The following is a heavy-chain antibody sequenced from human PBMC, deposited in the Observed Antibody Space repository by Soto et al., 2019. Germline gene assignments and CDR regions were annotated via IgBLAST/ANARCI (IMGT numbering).Heavy chain of an antibody. CDR1: GYTFTSYD. D-gene: IGHD6-13*01. CDR3: ARESSAAGTGWFDP. Sequence: QVQLVQSGAEVKKPGASVKVSCKASGYTFTSYDINWVRQATGQGLEWMGWMNPNSGNTGYAQKFQGRVTMTRNTSISTAYMELSSLRSEDTAVYFCARESSAAGTGWFDPWGQGTLVTVSS. J-gene: IGHJ5*02. V-gene: IGHV1-8*01. CDR2: MNPNSGNT.